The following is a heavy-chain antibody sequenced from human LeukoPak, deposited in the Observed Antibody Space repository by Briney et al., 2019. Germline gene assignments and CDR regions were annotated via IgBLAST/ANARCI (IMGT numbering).Heavy chain of an antibody. CDR2: INPSGGST. CDR3: ASNYDYVWGSYRRFGSLDY. CDR1: GYTFTSYY. D-gene: IGHD3-16*02. J-gene: IGHJ4*02. Sequence: ASVKVSCKASGYTFTSYYMHWVRQAPGQGLEWMGIINPSGGSTSYAQKFQGRVTMTRDTSTSTVYMELRSLRSDDTAVYYCASNYDYVWGSYRRFGSLDYWGQGTLVTVSS. V-gene: IGHV1-46*01.